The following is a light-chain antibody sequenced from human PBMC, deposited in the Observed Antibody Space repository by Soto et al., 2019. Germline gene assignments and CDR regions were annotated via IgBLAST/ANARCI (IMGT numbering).Light chain of an antibody. Sequence: AIRMTQSPSSFSASTGDRVSITCRATQDIGTYLAWYQQIPGKAPKLLIYDASTLQTGVPSRFSGSGSGKDFTLTISYLQSEDFGTYYCQQFYNYPRTLGQGTKVDIK. J-gene: IGKJ1*01. CDR1: QDIGTY. V-gene: IGKV1-8*01. CDR2: DAS. CDR3: QQFYNYPRT.